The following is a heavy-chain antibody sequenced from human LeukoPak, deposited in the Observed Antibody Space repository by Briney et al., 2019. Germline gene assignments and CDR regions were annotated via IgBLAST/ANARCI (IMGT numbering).Heavy chain of an antibody. J-gene: IGHJ6*02. D-gene: IGHD3-10*01. Sequence: GGSLRLSCAASGFTFSSYWMSWVRQAPGKGLEWVGFIRGKAYGGTTEYAASVKGRFTISRDDSKSIAYLQMNSLKTEDTAFYYCTRGPILLWIHNGMDVWGQGTTVTVSS. V-gene: IGHV3-49*04. CDR2: IRGKAYGGTT. CDR3: TRGPILLWIHNGMDV. CDR1: GFTFSSYW.